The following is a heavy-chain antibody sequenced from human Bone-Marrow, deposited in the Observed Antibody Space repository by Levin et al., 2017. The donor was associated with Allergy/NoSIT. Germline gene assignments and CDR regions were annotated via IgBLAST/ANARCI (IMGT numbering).Heavy chain of an antibody. Sequence: SCAASGFTFDDYAMHWVRQITGKGLEWVSGITWNSAKIAYGDSFKGRFTISRDNAKNSLDLQMNSLRPEDTALYYCAKDIASGYFLAFDYWGQGALVTVSS. V-gene: IGHV3-9*01. CDR2: ITWNSAKI. D-gene: IGHD5-12*01. CDR1: GFTFDDYA. J-gene: IGHJ4*02. CDR3: AKDIASGYFLAFDY.